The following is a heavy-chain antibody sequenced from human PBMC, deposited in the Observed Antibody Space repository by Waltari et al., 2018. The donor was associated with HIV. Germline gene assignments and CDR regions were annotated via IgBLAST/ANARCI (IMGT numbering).Heavy chain of an antibody. Sequence: EVQLVESGGDLTQPGGSLRLSCVISGFDVTSNYMSWVRQAPGKGLGGVSVFYSNSNTYYVDTGKGRFTSFSDNYKNTVYLQRNILGAEDTAVYYCARMDRDYGSDQSRYFYFGFDVWGQGTTVTVS. CDR2: FYSNSNT. V-gene: IGHV3-53*03. CDR1: GFDVTSNY. J-gene: IGHJ6*02. CDR3: ARMDRDYGSDQSRYFYFGFDV. D-gene: IGHD3-10*01.